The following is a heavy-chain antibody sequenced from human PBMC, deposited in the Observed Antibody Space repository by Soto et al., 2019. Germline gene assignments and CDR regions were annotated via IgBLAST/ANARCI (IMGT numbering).Heavy chain of an antibody. V-gene: IGHV3-53*01. D-gene: IGHD2-2*01. CDR1: GYTVSSNY. CDR3: ARDRASRGMDV. Sequence: EVQLVESGGGLIQPGGSLRLSCAASGYTVSSNYMSWVRQAPGKGLEWVSVIYSSGSTYYADSVRGRFTISRDNSKNTVFLQMNSLRVEYTAVYYCARDRASRGMDVWGQGTTVTVSS. CDR2: IYSSGST. J-gene: IGHJ6*02.